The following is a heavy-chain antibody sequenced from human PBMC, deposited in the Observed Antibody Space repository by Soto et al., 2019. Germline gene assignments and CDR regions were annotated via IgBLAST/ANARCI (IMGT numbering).Heavy chain of an antibody. J-gene: IGHJ3*02. CDR1: GYTFTSYA. CDR3: ARPTRVNWDHDAFDI. CDR2: INTNTGNP. V-gene: IGHV7-4-1*02. D-gene: IGHD7-27*01. Sequence: ASVKVSCKASGYTFTSYAMNWVRQAPGQGLEWMGWINTNTGNPTYAQGFTGRFVFSLDTSVSTAYLQISSLKAEDIAVYYCARPTRVNWDHDAFDIWGQGTMVTVSS.